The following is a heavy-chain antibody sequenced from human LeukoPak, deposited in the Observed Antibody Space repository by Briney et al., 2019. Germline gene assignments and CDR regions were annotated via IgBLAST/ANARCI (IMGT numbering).Heavy chain of an antibody. CDR1: GFTVSSNY. J-gene: IGHJ4*02. CDR3: ASFNYDSRGVD. Sequence: GGSLRLSCAASGFTVSSNYMNWVRQAPGKGLEWVSVIYGGGNTHYADSVKGRFTISRDNAKNSLYLQMNSLRAEDTAVYYCASFNYDSRGVDWGQGTLVTVSS. D-gene: IGHD3-22*01. V-gene: IGHV3-53*01. CDR2: IYGGGNT.